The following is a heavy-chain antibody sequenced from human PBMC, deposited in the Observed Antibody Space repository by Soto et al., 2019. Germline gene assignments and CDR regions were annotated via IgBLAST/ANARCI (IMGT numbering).Heavy chain of an antibody. Sequence: QVQLVESGGGVVQPGRSLRLSCAASGFTFSSYAMHWVHQAPGKGLEWVAVISYDGSNKYYADSVKGRFTISRDNSKNTLYLQMNSLRAEDTAVYYCAREPNLNYYDSSGTGDYWGQGTLVTVSS. V-gene: IGHV3-30-3*01. J-gene: IGHJ4*02. CDR1: GFTFSSYA. CDR3: AREPNLNYYDSSGTGDY. CDR2: ISYDGSNK. D-gene: IGHD3-22*01.